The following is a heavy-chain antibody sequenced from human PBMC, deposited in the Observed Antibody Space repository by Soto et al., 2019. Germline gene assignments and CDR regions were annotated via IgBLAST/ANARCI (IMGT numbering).Heavy chain of an antibody. Sequence: GALRLSCAASGFTFSNYDMHWVRQVTGKGLEWVSTIGTAGDTYYPGSVKGRFTISRENAKNSLYLQMNSLRAEDTAVYYCARVRLISLYYFDSWGQETLLTVSS. CDR3: ARVRLISLYYFDS. V-gene: IGHV3-13*01. J-gene: IGHJ4*02. D-gene: IGHD3-10*01. CDR1: GFTFSNYD. CDR2: IGTAGDT.